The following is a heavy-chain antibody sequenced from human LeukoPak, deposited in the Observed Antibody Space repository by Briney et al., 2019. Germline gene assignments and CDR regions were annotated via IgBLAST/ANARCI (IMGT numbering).Heavy chain of an antibody. CDR2: IYPGDSDT. CDR3: ARRLGFYCSSTSCYVFDY. Sequence: GESLKISCKGSGYSFTSYWIGWVRQMPGKGLEWMGIIYPGDSDTRDSPSFQGQGTISADKSISTAYLQWSSLKASDTAMYYCARRLGFYCSSTSCYVFDYWGQGTLVTVSS. CDR1: GYSFTSYW. D-gene: IGHD2-2*01. J-gene: IGHJ4*02. V-gene: IGHV5-51*01.